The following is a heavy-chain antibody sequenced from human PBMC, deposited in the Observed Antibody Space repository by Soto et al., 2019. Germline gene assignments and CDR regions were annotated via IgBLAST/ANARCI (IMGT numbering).Heavy chain of an antibody. Sequence: ASVKVSCKASGYTFTSYGISWVRQAPGQGLEWMGWISAYNGNTNYAQKLQGRVTMTTDTSTSTAYMELRSLRSDDTAVYYCAREEGSFPKPFAFDYYGMDVWGQGTTVTVSS. J-gene: IGHJ6*02. CDR1: GYTFTSYG. CDR3: AREEGSFPKPFAFDYYGMDV. V-gene: IGHV1-18*04. CDR2: ISAYNGNT. D-gene: IGHD3-10*01.